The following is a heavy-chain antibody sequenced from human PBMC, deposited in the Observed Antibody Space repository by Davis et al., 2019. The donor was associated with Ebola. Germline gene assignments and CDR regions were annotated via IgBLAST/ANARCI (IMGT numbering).Heavy chain of an antibody. D-gene: IGHD3-22*01. J-gene: IGHJ5*02. Sequence: AASVKVSCKASGYTFTSYAMHWVRQAPGQGLEWMGGIIPIFGTANYAQKFQGRVTITADESTSTAYMELSSLRSEDTAVYYCARGYYYDSSGYRWFDPWGQGTLVTVTS. CDR2: IIPIFGTA. CDR3: ARGYYYDSSGYRWFDP. CDR1: GYTFTSYA. V-gene: IGHV1-69*13.